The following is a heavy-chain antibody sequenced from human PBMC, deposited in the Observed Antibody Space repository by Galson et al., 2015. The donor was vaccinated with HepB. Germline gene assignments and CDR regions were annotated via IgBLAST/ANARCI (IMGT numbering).Heavy chain of an antibody. D-gene: IGHD4-17*01. Sequence: SCKASGGTFSSYTISWVRQAPGQGLEWMGRIIPILGIANYAQKFQGRVTITADKSTSTAYMELSSLRSEDTAVYYCARAQADYGDPLDAFDIRGQGTMVTVSS. V-gene: IGHV1-69*02. J-gene: IGHJ3*02. CDR3: ARAQADYGDPLDAFDI. CDR2: IIPILGIA. CDR1: GGTFSSYT.